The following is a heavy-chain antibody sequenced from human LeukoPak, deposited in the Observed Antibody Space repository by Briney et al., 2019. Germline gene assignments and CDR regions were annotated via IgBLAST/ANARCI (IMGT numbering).Heavy chain of an antibody. CDR2: ISRSGTI. CDR3: ARDPEALDY. J-gene: IGHJ4*02. Sequence: GGSLRLSCAASGFTFSSYSMNWVRQAPGKGLEWVSYISRSGTIYYADSVKGRFTISRDNAKNSLYLQMNSLRGEDTAVYYCARDPEALDYWGQGTLVTVSS. CDR1: GFTFSSYS. V-gene: IGHV3-48*01.